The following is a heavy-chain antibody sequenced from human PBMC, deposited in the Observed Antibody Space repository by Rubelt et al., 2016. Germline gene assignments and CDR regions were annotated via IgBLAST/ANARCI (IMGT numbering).Heavy chain of an antibody. CDR2: LNHSGST. CDR1: GGSFSGYY. V-gene: IGHV4-34*01. Sequence: QVQLQQWGAGLLKPSETLSLTCAVYGGSFSGYYWSWIRQPPGKGLEWIGELNHSGSTNYNPSLKSRVTIAVDTSKNQFSLKLSSVTAADTAVYYCARGNRALATSKDYYGMDVWGQGTTVTVSS. J-gene: IGHJ6*02. CDR3: ARGNRALATSKDYYGMDV.